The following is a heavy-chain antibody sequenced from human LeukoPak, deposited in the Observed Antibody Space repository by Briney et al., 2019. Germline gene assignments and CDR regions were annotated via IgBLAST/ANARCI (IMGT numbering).Heavy chain of an antibody. CDR2: MSANGDTT. Sequence: GGSLRLSCAASGFTFYNYVITWVRQAPGRGLEWVAAMSANGDTTYYADSVRGRSTISRDNFKNTLYLEMNSLRAEDTAVYYCAKRSTQTTPSNYIYFYMDVWGKGTTVTVS. J-gene: IGHJ6*03. CDR3: AKRSTQTTPSNYIYFYMDV. D-gene: IGHD4-11*01. V-gene: IGHV3-23*01. CDR1: GFTFYNYV.